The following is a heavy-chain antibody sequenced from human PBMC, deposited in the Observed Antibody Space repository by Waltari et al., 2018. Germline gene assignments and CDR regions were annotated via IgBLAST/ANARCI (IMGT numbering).Heavy chain of an antibody. J-gene: IGHJ4*02. D-gene: IGHD1-1*01. CDR2: TTVSERT. CDR1: GGSFRGYY. V-gene: IGHV4-34*02. CDR3: ARGDGTGKYGY. Sequence: QVQLQQWGAGLLKPSETLSLTCAVYGGSFRGYYWSWSRQPPVKGLEWIGKTTVSERTKYNPSLKSRISISVDTSKNQFSLTVFSVTAADAAVYYCARGDGTGKYGYWGQGTRVTVSS.